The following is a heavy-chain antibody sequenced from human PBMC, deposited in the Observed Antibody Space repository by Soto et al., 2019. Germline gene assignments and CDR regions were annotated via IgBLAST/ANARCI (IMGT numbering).Heavy chain of an antibody. J-gene: IGHJ3*02. D-gene: IGHD3-22*01. CDR3: AREGYYDSSGYPYAFDI. Sequence: GGSLRLSCAASGFTVSSNYMSGVRQATGKGLEWVSVIYSGGSTYYADSVKGRFTISRDNSKNTLYLQMNSLRAGDTAVYYCAREGYYDSSGYPYAFDIWGQGTMVTVSS. CDR2: IYSGGST. V-gene: IGHV3-53*01. CDR1: GFTVSSNY.